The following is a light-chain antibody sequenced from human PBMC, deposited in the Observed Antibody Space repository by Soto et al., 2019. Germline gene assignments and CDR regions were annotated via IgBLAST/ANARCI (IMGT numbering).Light chain of an antibody. CDR1: QSVSSY. Sequence: ILLTQSPATLSLSPGERATLSCRASQSVSSYLAWYQQKPGQAPRLLIHGASSRAPGIPDRFSGSGSGTDFTLTISGLEPEDLAVYYCQQYGRLPRTFGQGTKVDIK. J-gene: IGKJ1*01. V-gene: IGKV3-20*01. CDR3: QQYGRLPRT. CDR2: GAS.